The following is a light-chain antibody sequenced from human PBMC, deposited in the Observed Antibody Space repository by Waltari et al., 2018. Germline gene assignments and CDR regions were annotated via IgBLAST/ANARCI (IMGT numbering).Light chain of an antibody. Sequence: SFVLPQPLPVSLASGPEARLAWGGSKFGGKTFHCYQQKPGQATVLVVYDDSDRPSGIPERFSGSNSGNTAALSISRVEAGDEGDYYCQVWDSSSSPQDVIFGGGTKLTVL. CDR3: QVWDSSSSPQDVI. V-gene: IGLV3-21*02. CDR2: DDS. J-gene: IGLJ2*01. CDR1: KFGGKT.